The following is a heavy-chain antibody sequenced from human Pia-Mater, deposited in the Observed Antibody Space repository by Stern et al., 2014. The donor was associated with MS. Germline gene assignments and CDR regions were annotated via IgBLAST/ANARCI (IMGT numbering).Heavy chain of an antibody. CDR2: INSVNAYT. V-gene: IGHV3-21*01. D-gene: IGHD1-26*01. CDR1: GFTFSSYS. CDR3: ARGSEWELLEY. Sequence: EVQLVESGGGLVKPGGSLRLSCAASGFTFSSYSMIWVRQAPGTGLEGVSSINSVNAYTHYADSVKGRFTISRDNAKNSLYLQMNSLRDEDTAVYYCARGSEWELLEYWGQGALVTVSS. J-gene: IGHJ4*02.